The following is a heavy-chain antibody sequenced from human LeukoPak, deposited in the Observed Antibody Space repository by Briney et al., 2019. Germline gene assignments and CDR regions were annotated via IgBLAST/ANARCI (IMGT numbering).Heavy chain of an antibody. CDR2: IYYSGST. J-gene: IGHJ4*02. D-gene: IGHD6-19*01. Sequence: PSETLSLTCTVSGDSISSSSYYWGWIRQPPGKGLEWIGSIYYSGSTYYNPSLKSRVTISVDTSKNQFSLKLSSVTAADTAVYYCARVRSSGWQFDYWGQGTLVTVSS. V-gene: IGHV4-39*07. CDR3: ARVRSSGWQFDY. CDR1: GDSISSSSYY.